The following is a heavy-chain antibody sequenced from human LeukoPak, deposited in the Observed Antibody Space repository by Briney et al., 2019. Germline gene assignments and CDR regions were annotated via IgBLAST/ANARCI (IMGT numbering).Heavy chain of an antibody. CDR1: GFTFSSHE. V-gene: IGHV3-48*03. J-gene: IGHJ4*02. D-gene: IGHD1-26*01. CDR3: AKRKNPNKWALDRYFDY. Sequence: GGSLRLSCAASGFTFSSHEMNWVRQAPGKGLEWVSYISSSGSTIYYADSVKGRFTISRDNSKKTLYLQMNSLRAEDTAVYYCAKRKNPNKWALDRYFDYWGQGTLVTVSS. CDR2: ISSSGSTI.